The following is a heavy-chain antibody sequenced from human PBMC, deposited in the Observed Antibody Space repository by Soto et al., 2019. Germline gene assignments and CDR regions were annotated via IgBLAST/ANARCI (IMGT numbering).Heavy chain of an antibody. V-gene: IGHV1-46*01. CDR2: IHPSGGVT. CDR1: GYTFTKFH. D-gene: IGHD3-10*01. Sequence: QVQLIQFGAEVKKPGASVKVSCRTSGYTFTKFHIHWVRQAPAQGLEWMGMIHPSGGVTRAAQRFQGRITITSGTSTSTVYTELRGPTSEHTAVYYGARDVIGPDNYETMGYYFDHWGPGTLVTVSS. J-gene: IGHJ4*02. CDR3: ARDVIGPDNYETMGYYFDH.